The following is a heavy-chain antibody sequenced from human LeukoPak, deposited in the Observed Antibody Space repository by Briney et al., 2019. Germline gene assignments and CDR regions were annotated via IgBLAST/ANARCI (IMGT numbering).Heavy chain of an antibody. CDR3: ARTTVVTPGGGPFDY. V-gene: IGHV3-53*01. J-gene: IGHJ4*02. CDR2: IYTVGST. CDR1: GFTVSSDY. Sequence: PGGSLRLSCAASGFTVSSDYMNWVRQAPGKGLEWVSVIYTVGSTKYADSVKGRFTISRDNSKNTVYLQMNSLRAGDTAVYYCARTTVVTPGGGPFDYWGQGTLVTVSS. D-gene: IGHD4-23*01.